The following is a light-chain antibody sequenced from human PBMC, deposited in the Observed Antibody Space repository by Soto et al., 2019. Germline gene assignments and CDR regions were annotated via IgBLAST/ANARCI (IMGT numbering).Light chain of an antibody. CDR1: QSVSSSY. J-gene: IGKJ1*01. CDR3: QQYGSSPLWT. Sequence: EIVLTQSPGTLSLSPGERATLSCRASQSVSSSYLAWYQQKPGQAPRLLIYGASSRATGIPDRFGGSGSGTDFTLTISRLEPEDFAVYYCQQYGSSPLWTFGQGT. CDR2: GAS. V-gene: IGKV3-20*01.